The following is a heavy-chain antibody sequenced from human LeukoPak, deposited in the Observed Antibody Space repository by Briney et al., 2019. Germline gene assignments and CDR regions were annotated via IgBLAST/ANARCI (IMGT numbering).Heavy chain of an antibody. CDR1: GGTFSSYA. Sequence: ASVKVSCKASGGTFSSYAISWVRQAPGQGLEWMGGIIPIFGTANYAQKFQGRVTITADESTSTAYMELSSLRSEDTAVYYCARTRVVNDAFDIWGQGDNGHRLF. CDR3: ARTRVVNDAFDI. V-gene: IGHV1-69*01. D-gene: IGHD3-3*01. CDR2: IIPIFGTA. J-gene: IGHJ3*02.